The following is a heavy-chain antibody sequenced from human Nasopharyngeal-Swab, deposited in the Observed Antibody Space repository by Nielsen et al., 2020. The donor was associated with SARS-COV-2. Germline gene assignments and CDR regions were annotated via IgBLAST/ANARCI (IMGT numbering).Heavy chain of an antibody. J-gene: IGHJ4*02. Sequence: GGSRKISWAASGFTFSSFGRHWVRQAPGKGLEWVAFIAHDASNEYYGDSVKGRFSISRDSSKNTLYLQMDSLRGEDTAVYYCARDAPAHYGAFYWGRGTLVTVSS. D-gene: IGHD4-17*01. V-gene: IGHV3-30*03. CDR2: IAHDASNE. CDR3: ARDAPAHYGAFY. CDR1: GFTFSSFG.